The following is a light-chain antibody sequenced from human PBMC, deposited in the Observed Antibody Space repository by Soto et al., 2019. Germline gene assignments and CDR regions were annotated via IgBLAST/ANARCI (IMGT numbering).Light chain of an antibody. J-gene: IGLJ3*02. CDR3: SSYTIRRSWV. Sequence: QSALTQPASVTGSPGQSITISCTGTTSDVDYNRVSWYQQYPGTAPKLMINEVTNRPSGVSDRFYGSRSGNTAYLTISGLQPEDEADYYCSSYTIRRSWVFGGGTKLTVL. CDR2: EVT. CDR1: TSDVDYNR. V-gene: IGLV2-14*01.